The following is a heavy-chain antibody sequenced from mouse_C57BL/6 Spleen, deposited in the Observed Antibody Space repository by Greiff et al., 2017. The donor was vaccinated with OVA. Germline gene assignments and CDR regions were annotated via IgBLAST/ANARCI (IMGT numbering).Heavy chain of an antibody. CDR2: ISRGSSTI. J-gene: IGHJ4*01. D-gene: IGHD2-1*01. Sequence: EVQGVESGGGLVKPGGSLKLSCAASGFTFTDYGMHWVRQAPEKGLEWVAYISRGSSTIYYADTVKGRFTISRDNAKNTLFLQMTSLRSEDTAMDYCARDGNYGYYAMDYWGQGTSVTVSS. CDR3: ARDGNYGYYAMDY. V-gene: IGHV5-17*01. CDR1: GFTFTDYG.